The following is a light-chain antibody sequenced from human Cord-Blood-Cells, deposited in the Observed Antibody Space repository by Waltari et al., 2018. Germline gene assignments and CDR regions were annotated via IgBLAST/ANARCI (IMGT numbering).Light chain of an antibody. CDR1: QGIRRW. Sequence: DIQMTQSPYSVSASVGDSVTITCRASQGIRRWLAWYQQKPGKAPKLLIYAESSVQSGVPSRFSGSGSETEFTLTISSLQPEDFATYYCQQSNSFPLTFGVGTKVEI. CDR2: AES. V-gene: IGKV1-12*01. CDR3: QQSNSFPLT. J-gene: IGKJ4*01.